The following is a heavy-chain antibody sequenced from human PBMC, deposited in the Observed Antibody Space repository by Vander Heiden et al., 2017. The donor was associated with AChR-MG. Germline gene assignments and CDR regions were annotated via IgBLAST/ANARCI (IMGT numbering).Heavy chain of an antibody. V-gene: IGHV1-2*02. J-gene: IGHJ6*02. Sequence: QVQLVQSGAEGKKPGASVKVACPGSGYTFNGYAMHWVRQAPGQGLEWMGWINPNSGGTNYAQTFKGRVTMTRDTSISTAYMELSRLRSDDTAVYYCARQMRLVSYYGMDVWGQGTTVTVSS. D-gene: IGHD3-16*02. CDR2: INPNSGGT. CDR1: GYTFNGYA. CDR3: ARQMRLVSYYGMDV.